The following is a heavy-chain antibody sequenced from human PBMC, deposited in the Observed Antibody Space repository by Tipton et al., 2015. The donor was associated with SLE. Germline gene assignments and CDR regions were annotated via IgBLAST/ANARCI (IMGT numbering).Heavy chain of an antibody. J-gene: IGHJ4*02. Sequence: TLSLTCTVSGGSISSSSYYWGWIRRPPGKGLEWIGSIYYSGSTYYNPSLKSRVTISVDTSKNQFSLKLSSVTAADTAVYYCARHDYGDYGYFDYWGQGTLVTVSS. V-gene: IGHV4-39*01. D-gene: IGHD4-17*01. CDR3: ARHDYGDYGYFDY. CDR2: IYYSGST. CDR1: GGSISSSSYY.